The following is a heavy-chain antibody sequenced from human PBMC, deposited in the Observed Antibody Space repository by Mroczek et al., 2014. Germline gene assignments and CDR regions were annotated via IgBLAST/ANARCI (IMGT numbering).Heavy chain of an antibody. D-gene: IGHD2-2*01. CDR1: GFTFSSYA. CDR2: ISGSGGST. Sequence: EVQLWRLGEAWYSLGGSLRLSCAASGFTFSSYAMSWVRQAPGKGLEWVSAISGSGGSTYYADSVKGRFTISRDNSKNTLYLQMNSLRAEDTAVYYCAKAYCSSTSCYFSLGYWGQGTLVTVSS. CDR3: AKAYCSSTSCYFSLGY. J-gene: IGHJ4*02. V-gene: IGHV3-23*01.